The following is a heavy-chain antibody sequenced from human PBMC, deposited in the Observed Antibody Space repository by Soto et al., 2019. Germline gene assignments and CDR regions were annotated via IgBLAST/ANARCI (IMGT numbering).Heavy chain of an antibody. CDR1: GFTFSSYD. CDR3: ARSVWYYGMDV. CDR2: IGTAGDT. V-gene: IGHV3-13*01. J-gene: IGHJ6*01. Sequence: PGGSLRLSCTASGFTFSSYDMHWVRQSTGKGLEWVSAIGTAGDTYYPSSVKGRFTISRENAKKSLYLQMNSLRAEDTAVYYCARSVWYYGMDVWGQGTTVTVSS.